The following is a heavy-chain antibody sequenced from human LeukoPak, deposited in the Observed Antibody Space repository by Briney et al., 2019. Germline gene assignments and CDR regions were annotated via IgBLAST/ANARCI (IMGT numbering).Heavy chain of an antibody. CDR2: IYSGGNT. D-gene: IGHD3-16*01. V-gene: IGHV3-66*01. CDR1: GFTVSSNY. CDR3: ASDLTGGFDP. Sequence: GGSLRLSCAASGFTVSSNYMSWVRQAPGRGLEWVSVIYSGGNTYNADSVRGRFIISRDNSNNTLYLQRNNLRAEDTAMYYCASDLTGGFDPWGQGTLVTVAS. J-gene: IGHJ5*02.